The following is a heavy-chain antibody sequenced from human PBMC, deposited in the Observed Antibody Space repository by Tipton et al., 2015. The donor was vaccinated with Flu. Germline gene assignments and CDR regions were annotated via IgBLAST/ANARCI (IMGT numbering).Heavy chain of an antibody. J-gene: IGHJ6*02. D-gene: IGHD2-2*01. CDR3: ARDPCSSTSCSPHNYYYYGMDV. CDR1: GYSISSCYY. V-gene: IGHV4-38-2*02. Sequence: TLSLTCTVSGYSISSCYYWGWIRQPPGKGLEWIGSIYHSGSTYYNPSLKSRVTISVDTSKNQFSLKLSSVTAADTAVYYCARDPCSSTSCSPHNYYYYGMDVWGQGTTVTVSS. CDR2: IYHSGST.